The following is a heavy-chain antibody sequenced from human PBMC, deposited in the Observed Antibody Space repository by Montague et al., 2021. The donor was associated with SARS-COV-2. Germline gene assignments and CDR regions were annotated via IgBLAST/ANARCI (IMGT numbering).Heavy chain of an antibody. Sequence: TLSLTCTVSGGSISSGGYYWSWIRQHPGKGLEWIGYIYYSGSTYYNPSLKSRVTISVDTSKNQFSLKLSSVTAADTAVYYCATVLSHRAIFGVVIINGMDVWGQGTTVTVSS. CDR3: ATVLSHRAIFGVVIINGMDV. CDR1: GGSISSGGYY. V-gene: IGHV4-31*03. J-gene: IGHJ6*02. CDR2: IYYSGST. D-gene: IGHD3-3*01.